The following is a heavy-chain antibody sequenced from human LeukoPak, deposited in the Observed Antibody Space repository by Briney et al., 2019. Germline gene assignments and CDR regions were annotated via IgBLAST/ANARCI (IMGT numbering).Heavy chain of an antibody. CDR3: ARQKYYYGSGSPQDKDYFDY. D-gene: IGHD3-10*01. CDR1: GFTFSSYS. J-gene: IGHJ4*02. CDR2: ISSSSAYI. V-gene: IGHV3-21*01. Sequence: PGGSLRLSCVVSGFTFSSYSMNWVRQAPGKGLEWVSSISSSSAYIYYADSVKGRFTISRDNAKNSLYLQMNSLRAEDTAVYYCARQKYYYGSGSPQDKDYFDYWGQGTLVTVSA.